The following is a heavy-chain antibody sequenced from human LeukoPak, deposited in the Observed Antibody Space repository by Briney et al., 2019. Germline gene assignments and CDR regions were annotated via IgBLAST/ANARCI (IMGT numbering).Heavy chain of an antibody. V-gene: IGHV4-39*01. CDR3: ARLLYSSPPAYYFDY. J-gene: IGHJ4*02. D-gene: IGHD6-19*01. CDR1: GGSISSSSYY. CDR2: VYYSGNT. Sequence: SETLSLTCTVSGGSISSSSYYWGWIRQPPGKGLEWIGSVYYSGNTYYNPSLKSRVTISVDTSKNQFSMKLSSVTAADTAMYFCARLLYSSPPAYYFDYWGQGTQVTVSS.